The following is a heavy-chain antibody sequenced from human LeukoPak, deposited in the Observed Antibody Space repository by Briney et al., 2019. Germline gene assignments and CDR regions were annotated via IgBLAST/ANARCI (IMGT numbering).Heavy chain of an antibody. CDR3: ARDRSLDY. J-gene: IGHJ4*02. V-gene: IGHV3-30*04. Sequence: GRSLRLSCPASGFTFSSYAMHWVRQAPGKGLEWVAVISYDGSNKYYADSVKGRFTISRDNSKNTLYLQMNSLRAEDTAVYYCARDRSLDYWGQGTLVTVSS. CDR1: GFTFSSYA. CDR2: ISYDGSNK. D-gene: IGHD2-15*01.